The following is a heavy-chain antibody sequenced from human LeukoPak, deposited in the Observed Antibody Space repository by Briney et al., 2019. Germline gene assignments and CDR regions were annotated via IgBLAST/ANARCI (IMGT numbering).Heavy chain of an antibody. J-gene: IGHJ4*02. Sequence: SETLSLTHTVSGRSISSSSDYWAWIRRPPGKWLESFGVIYYSASPYYNPSLKSRVTISVDTSKNQFSLKLSSVTAADTAVYYCARHTSMVRGANFDYWGQGTLVTVSS. CDR2: IYYSASP. CDR1: GRSISSSSDY. V-gene: IGHV4-39*01. D-gene: IGHD3-10*01. CDR3: ARHTSMVRGANFDY.